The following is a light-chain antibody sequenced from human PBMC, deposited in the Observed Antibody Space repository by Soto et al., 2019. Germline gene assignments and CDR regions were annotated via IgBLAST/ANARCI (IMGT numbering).Light chain of an antibody. J-gene: IGKJ1*01. Sequence: DIQMTQSPSTLSASVGARVSITCRASQSISNWLDWYQQKPGKAPKLLIYDASSLESGVPSRFSGRRSGTEFSLTVSSLQPADFAAYYCQQYNSFSRSFGQGPQVEIK. V-gene: IGKV1-5*01. CDR3: QQYNSFSRS. CDR2: DAS. CDR1: QSISNW.